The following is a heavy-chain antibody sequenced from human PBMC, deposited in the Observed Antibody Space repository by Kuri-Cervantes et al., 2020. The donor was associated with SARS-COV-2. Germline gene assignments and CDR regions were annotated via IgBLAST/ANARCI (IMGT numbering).Heavy chain of an antibody. CDR2: IYYSGST. V-gene: IGHV4-59*12. CDR1: GGSISSYY. D-gene: IGHD6-13*01. J-gene: IGHJ5*02. CDR3: ARDRGRIAAAGIGWFDP. Sequence: SETLSLTCTVSGGSISSYYWSWIRQPPGKGLEWIGYIYYSGSTNYNPSLKSRVTISVDTSKNQFSLKLSSVTAADTAVYYCARDRGRIAAAGIGWFDPWGQGTLVPVSS.